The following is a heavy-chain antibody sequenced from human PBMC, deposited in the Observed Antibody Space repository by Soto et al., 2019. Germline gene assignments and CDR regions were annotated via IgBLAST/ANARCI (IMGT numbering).Heavy chain of an antibody. J-gene: IGHJ4*02. D-gene: IGHD2-8*02. Sequence: SETLSLTCPVSGGSLSSGAYYWSWIRQHPGKGLEWIGYIYYSGSTYYNPSLESRVTISVDTSKNQFSLKLTSVTAADTAVYYCARDKITGLFDYWGQGTLVTVSS. CDR3: ARDKITGLFDY. CDR2: IYYSGST. V-gene: IGHV4-31*03. CDR1: GGSLSSGAYY.